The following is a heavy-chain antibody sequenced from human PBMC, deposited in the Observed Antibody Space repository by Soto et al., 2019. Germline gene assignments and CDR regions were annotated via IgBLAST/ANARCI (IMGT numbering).Heavy chain of an antibody. CDR1: RDSVTRSSYH. CDR2: TSYSGNT. J-gene: IGHJ4*02. D-gene: IGHD5-12*01. V-gene: IGHV4-39*05. CDR3: ASTRLVATSVWY. Sequence: PFLTYSVSRDSVTRSSYHWGWIRQPPGKGLEWIGTTSYSGNTYYKSSLKSRVTMSVDTSKNQFSLKLSSVTAADTAVYYCASTRLVATSVWYCGQRTLGTVSS.